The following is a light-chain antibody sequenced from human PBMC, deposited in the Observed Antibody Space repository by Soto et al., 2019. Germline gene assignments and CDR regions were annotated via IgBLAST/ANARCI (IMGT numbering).Light chain of an antibody. CDR2: AAS. V-gene: IGKV1-9*01. J-gene: IGKJ4*01. CDR3: QQLNSYPLT. Sequence: DIPLTQSPSILSASVGDRVTITCRASQGISSYLAWYQQKPGKAPKLLIYAASTLQGGVPSRFSGSGSGTEFTLISSSLQPEDFARYYGQQLNSYPLTFGGGTKVDIK. CDR1: QGISSY.